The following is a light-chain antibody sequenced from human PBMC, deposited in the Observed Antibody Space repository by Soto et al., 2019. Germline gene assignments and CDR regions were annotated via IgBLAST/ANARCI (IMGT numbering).Light chain of an antibody. CDR3: CSYAGDSTYV. CDR2: EGS. V-gene: IGLV2-23*01. J-gene: IGLJ1*01. CDR1: SRDVGSYNL. Sequence: QSVLTQPASVSGSPGQSIAISCTGTSRDVGSYNLVSWYQQHPGKAPKAMIYEGSKRPSGVSDRFSGSKSGNTASLTISGLQADDEADYYCCSYAGDSTYVFGTGTKLTVL.